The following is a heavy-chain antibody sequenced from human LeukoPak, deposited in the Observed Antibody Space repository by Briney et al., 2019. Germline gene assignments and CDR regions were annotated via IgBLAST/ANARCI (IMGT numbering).Heavy chain of an antibody. CDR2: IWCDGSNK. CDR3: ARDPGGVVYFDY. Sequence: PGGSLRLSCAVSGFTFSNYDMHWVRQAPGKGLEWVAVIWCDGSNKYYADSVKGRFTISRDNSKNTLYLQMNTLRAEDTAVYYCARDPGGVVYFDYWGQGTLVTVSS. CDR1: GFTFSNYD. J-gene: IGHJ4*02. V-gene: IGHV3-33*01. D-gene: IGHD2-8*01.